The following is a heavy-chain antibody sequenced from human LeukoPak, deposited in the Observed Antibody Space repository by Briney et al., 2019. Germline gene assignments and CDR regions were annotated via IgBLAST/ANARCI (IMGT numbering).Heavy chain of an antibody. Sequence: GASVKVSCKASGYTFTGYYMNWVGQAPGKGLEWRGWINPNSGGTNYAQKFQGRVTMTRDTSISTAYMELSRLRSDDTAVYYCARDRARADTAMVTGYYYYGMDVWGQGTTVTVPS. D-gene: IGHD5-18*01. CDR3: ARDRARADTAMVTGYYYYGMDV. V-gene: IGHV1-2*02. CDR1: GYTFTGYY. J-gene: IGHJ6*02. CDR2: INPNSGGT.